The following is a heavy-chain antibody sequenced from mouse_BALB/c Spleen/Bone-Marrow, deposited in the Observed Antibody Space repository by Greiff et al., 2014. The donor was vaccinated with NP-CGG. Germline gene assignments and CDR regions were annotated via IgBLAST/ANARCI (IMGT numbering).Heavy chain of an antibody. D-gene: IGHD2-1*01. CDR3: TRGNHYFDY. Sequence: QVQLKQSGAGLVRPGASVKLSCKASGYTFTSYWINWVKQRPGQGLEWIGNIYPSDSYTNYNQKFKDKATLTVDKSSSTAYMQLSSPTSEDSAVYYCTRGNHYFDYWGQGTTLTVSS. V-gene: IGHV1-69*02. CDR2: IYPSDSYT. CDR1: GYTFTSYW. J-gene: IGHJ2*01.